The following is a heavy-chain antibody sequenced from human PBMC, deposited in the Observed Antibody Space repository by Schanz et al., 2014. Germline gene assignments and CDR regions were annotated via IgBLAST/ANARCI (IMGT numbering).Heavy chain of an antibody. CDR1: GFTFSSYA. V-gene: IGHV3-21*01. J-gene: IGHJ4*02. Sequence: VQLLQFGGGVVQPGRSLRLSCAASGFTFSSYAMHWVRQAPGKGLEWVSSISSSSSYIYYADSVKGRFTISRDNAKNSLYLQMNSLRAEDTAVYYCASPSGYSDYGTYFDFWGQGTLVTVSS. CDR3: ASPSGYSDYGTYFDF. D-gene: IGHD5-12*01. CDR2: ISSSSSYI.